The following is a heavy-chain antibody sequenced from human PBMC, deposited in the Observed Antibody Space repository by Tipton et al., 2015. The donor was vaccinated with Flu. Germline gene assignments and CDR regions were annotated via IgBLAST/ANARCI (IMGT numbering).Heavy chain of an antibody. CDR1: GFTFSTFP. Sequence: SLRLSCEASGFTFSTFPIHWVRQVPGKGLDWVALISYDGSESCHADSVTGRFTISRDNSKNTVYLQMNSLRAEDTAVYYCVRATSGAYRGFGSWNGAYYFDSWSQGTLVTVSA. CDR3: VRATSGAYRGFGSWNGAYYFDS. J-gene: IGHJ4*02. V-gene: IGHV3-30*04. CDR2: ISYDGSES. D-gene: IGHD5-12*01.